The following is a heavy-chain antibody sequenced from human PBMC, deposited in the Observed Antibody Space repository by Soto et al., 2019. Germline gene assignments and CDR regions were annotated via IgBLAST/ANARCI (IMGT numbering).Heavy chain of an antibody. V-gene: IGHV3-11*05. CDR3: AREYYYTMDV. CDR1: GFTFRDYY. CDR2: IDSSTKYT. Sequence: NPGGSLRLSCEASGFTFRDYYMTWFRQVPGKGLEWLSYIDSSTKYTNYADSVKGRFTISRDNAKNSLYLQMNSLRADDTAVYDCAREYYYTMDVWGQGTMVTVS. J-gene: IGHJ6*02.